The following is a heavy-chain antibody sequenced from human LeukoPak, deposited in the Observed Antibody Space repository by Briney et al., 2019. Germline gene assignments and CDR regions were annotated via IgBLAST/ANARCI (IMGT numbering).Heavy chain of an antibody. J-gene: IGHJ6*03. V-gene: IGHV5-51*01. CDR1: GYVFIRHW. CDR3: ARQNHYYYYMDV. CDR2: IHPEDSYA. Sequence: GESLQISCKTSGYVFIRHWIGWVREVPGKGLEWMGVIHPEDSYARYNPAFEGQVTLSVDESTTTAYLQLNSLKASDTAIYYCARQNHYYYYMDVWGRGTTVTVSS.